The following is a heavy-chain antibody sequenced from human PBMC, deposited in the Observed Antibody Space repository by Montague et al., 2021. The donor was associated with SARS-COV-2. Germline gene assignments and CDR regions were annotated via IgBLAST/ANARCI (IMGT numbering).Heavy chain of an antibody. CDR3: ARGIWFGELLTGYYYYGMDV. D-gene: IGHD3-10*01. J-gene: IGHJ6*02. CDR1: GDSVSSNSAA. V-gene: IGHV6-1*01. CDR2: TYYRSKWYN. Sequence: CAISGDSVSSNSAAWNWIRQFPSRGLEWLGRTYYRSKWYNDYAVSVKSRITINPDTSKNQFSLQLNSVTPEDTAVYYCARGIWFGELLTGYYYYGMDVWGQGTTVTVSS.